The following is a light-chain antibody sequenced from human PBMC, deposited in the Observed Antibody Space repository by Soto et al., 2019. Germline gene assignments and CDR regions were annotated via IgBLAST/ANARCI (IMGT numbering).Light chain of an antibody. CDR3: GSYTSTDTPFV. V-gene: IGLV2-11*01. CDR2: DVS. J-gene: IGLJ1*01. CDR1: SSDVGGYNY. Sequence: QSVLTQPRSVSGSPGQSVTISCTGTSSDVGGYNYVSWYQEQPGKAPKLMIYDVSKRPSGVPDRFSGSKSGNTASLTISNLEAEDESDYYCGSYTSTDTPFVFGNGTKVTVL.